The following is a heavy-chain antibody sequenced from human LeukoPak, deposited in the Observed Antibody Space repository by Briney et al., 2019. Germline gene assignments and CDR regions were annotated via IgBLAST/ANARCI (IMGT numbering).Heavy chain of an antibody. CDR1: GGSIDTYY. CDR3: ARDRGSQPFIDY. J-gene: IGHJ4*02. Sequence: PSETLSLTCTVSGGSIDTYYWNWIRQPPGKGLEWIGYVFHTGSTNYNPSLKSRVTISVDTSKNQFSLKPSSVTAADTAVYYCARDRGSQPFIDYWGQGTLVTVSS. D-gene: IGHD1-26*01. V-gene: IGHV4-59*01. CDR2: VFHTGST.